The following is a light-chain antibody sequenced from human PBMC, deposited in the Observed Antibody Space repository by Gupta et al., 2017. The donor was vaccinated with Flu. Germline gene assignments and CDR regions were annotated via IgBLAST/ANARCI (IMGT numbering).Light chain of an antibody. J-gene: IGLJ2*01. V-gene: IGLV5-37*01. CDR3: MTCPGNDSYV. CDR1: SDINVGSYN. Sequence: TLPSDINVGSYNVYCYQHKPGSPPSSLQSYDVVAYNVQGSAVPSRFALSNAASDNTATLTISGLQSGDEADYYCMTCPGNDSYVFGGGTKMTVL. CDR2: YDVVAYN.